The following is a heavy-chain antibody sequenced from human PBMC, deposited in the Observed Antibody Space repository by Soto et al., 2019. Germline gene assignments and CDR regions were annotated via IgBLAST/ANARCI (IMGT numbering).Heavy chain of an antibody. D-gene: IGHD6-13*01. CDR3: ARGPSSSWGYGMDV. J-gene: IGHJ6*02. V-gene: IGHV4-34*01. CDR2: INHSGST. CDR1: GGSFSGYY. Sequence: SETLSLTCAVYGGSFSGYYWSRIRQPPGKGLEWIGEINHSGSTNYNPSLKSRVTISVDTSKNQFSLKLSSVTAADTAVYYCARGPSSSWGYGMDVWGQGTTVTVSS.